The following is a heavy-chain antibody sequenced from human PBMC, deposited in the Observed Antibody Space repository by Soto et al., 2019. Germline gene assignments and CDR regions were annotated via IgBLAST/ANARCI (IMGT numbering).Heavy chain of an antibody. Sequence: EVQLVESGGGSIQPGGSLRLSCVASGFTFSSYWMHWVRQAPGKGLVWVSRIKSDGSGTYYADSVEGRLTISRDNAKTMLYLQVYILRAEATAVYYCARGDGDRCDGNGYLARNWGQGTLVTVSS. J-gene: IGHJ4*02. CDR3: ARGDGDRCDGNGYLARN. CDR2: IKSDGSGT. V-gene: IGHV3-74*01. D-gene: IGHD5-18*01. CDR1: GFTFSSYW.